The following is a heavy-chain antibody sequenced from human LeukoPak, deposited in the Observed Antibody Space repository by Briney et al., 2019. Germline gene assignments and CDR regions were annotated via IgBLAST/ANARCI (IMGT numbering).Heavy chain of an antibody. CDR1: GGSFSGYY. Sequence: SETLSLTCAVYGGSFSGYYWSWIRQPPGKGLEWIGEINHSGSTNYNPSLKSRVTISVDTSKNQFSLKLSSVTAADTAVYYCARRHLWFGEYYFDYWGQGTLVTVSS. CDR3: ARRHLWFGEYYFDY. V-gene: IGHV4-34*01. D-gene: IGHD3-10*01. CDR2: INHSGST. J-gene: IGHJ4*02.